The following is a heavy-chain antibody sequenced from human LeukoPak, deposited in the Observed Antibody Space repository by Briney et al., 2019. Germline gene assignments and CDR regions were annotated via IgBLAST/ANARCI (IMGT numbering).Heavy chain of an antibody. D-gene: IGHD3-10*01. CDR1: GYTFTGYY. CDR2: VNPNSGGT. V-gene: IGHV1-2*02. J-gene: IGHJ6*03. Sequence: GASVKVSCKASGYTFTGYYMHWVRQAPGQGLEWMGWVNPNSGGTNYAQKFQGRVTMTRDTSISTAYMELSRLRSDDTAVYYCARELPDYYGSGNHMDVWGKGTTVTISS. CDR3: ARELPDYYGSGNHMDV.